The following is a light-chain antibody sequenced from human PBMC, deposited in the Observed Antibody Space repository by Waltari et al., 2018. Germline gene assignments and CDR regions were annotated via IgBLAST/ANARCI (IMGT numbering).Light chain of an antibody. CDR2: EAS. V-gene: IGKV1-5*03. Sequence: DVQMTQSPSTLSASFGDRVTITCRASQSVSVWLAWYQQKPGKAPKLLIYEASSLASGVPSRFSGSGSGTEFTLTISGLQPDDFATYYCQQYNSLSSFGQGTKVEIK. CDR1: QSVSVW. CDR3: QQYNSLSS. J-gene: IGKJ1*01.